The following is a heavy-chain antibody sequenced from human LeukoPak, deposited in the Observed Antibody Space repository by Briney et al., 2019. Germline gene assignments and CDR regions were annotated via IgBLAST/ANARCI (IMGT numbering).Heavy chain of an antibody. V-gene: IGHV4-59*08. J-gene: IGHJ4*02. CDR2: IYYSGNT. CDR1: VGSISSYY. CDR3: ARQTGSGLFILP. Sequence: SETLSLTCTVSVGSISSYYWSWIRQPPGKGLEWIGYIYYSGNTYYNASLKSQVSISIDTSKNQFSLRLTSVTAADTAVYYCARQTGSGLFILPGGQGTLVTVSS. D-gene: IGHD3/OR15-3a*01.